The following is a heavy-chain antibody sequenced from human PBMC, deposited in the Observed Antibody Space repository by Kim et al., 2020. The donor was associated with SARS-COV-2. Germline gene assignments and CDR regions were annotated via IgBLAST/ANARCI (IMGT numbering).Heavy chain of an antibody. V-gene: IGHV3-11*01. CDR1: GFTFSDYY. CDR2: ISSSGSTI. J-gene: IGHJ4*02. Sequence: GGSLRLSCAASGFTFSDYYMSWIRQAPGKGLEWVSYISSSGSTIYYADSVKGRFTISRDNAKNSLYLQMNSLRAEDTAVYYCARQSLSGWYYYFDYWGQGTLVTVSS. D-gene: IGHD6-19*01. CDR3: ARQSLSGWYYYFDY.